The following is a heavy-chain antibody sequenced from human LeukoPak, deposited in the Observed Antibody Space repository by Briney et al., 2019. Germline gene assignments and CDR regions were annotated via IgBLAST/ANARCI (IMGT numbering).Heavy chain of an antibody. D-gene: IGHD3-10*01. CDR2: ISSSGSTK. CDR3: ARDGHAYGRGSPHY. V-gene: IGHV3-11*01. J-gene: IGHJ4*02. CDR1: GFTFSDYY. Sequence: PGGSLRLSCGASGFTFSDYYMSWIRQAPGKGLEWVSYISSSGSTKYYADSVKGRFTISRDNAKNSYLQMNSLRAEDTAVYYCARDGHAYGRGSPHYWGQGTLVTVSS.